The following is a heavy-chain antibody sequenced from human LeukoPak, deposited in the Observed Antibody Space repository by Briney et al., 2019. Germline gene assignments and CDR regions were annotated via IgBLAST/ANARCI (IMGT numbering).Heavy chain of an antibody. CDR3: ASIITLMDVVFS. Sequence: PGGSLRLSCAASGFTFSSYEMNWVCQAPGKGLEWVSYISSSGSTIYYADSVKGRFTISRDNSKNALYLQMNSLRAEDTAVYYCASIITLMDVVFSWGQGTLVSVSS. CDR1: GFTFSSYE. V-gene: IGHV3-48*03. J-gene: IGHJ1*01. D-gene: IGHD3-22*01. CDR2: ISSSGSTI.